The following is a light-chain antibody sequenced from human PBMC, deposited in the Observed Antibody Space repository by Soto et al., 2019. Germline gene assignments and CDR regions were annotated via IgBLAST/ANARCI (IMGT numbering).Light chain of an antibody. V-gene: IGLV1-47*01. CDR3: AAWDDSLGSHAV. CDR2: GNS. CDR1: SSNIGINY. J-gene: IGLJ7*01. Sequence: QSVLTQPPSASGNPGQTVTISCSGSSSNIGINYVYWYQQLPGTAPKLLIYGNSQRPSGITDLFSGSKSGTSASLAISGLLSEDEADYYCAAWDDSLGSHAVFGGGTQLTVL.